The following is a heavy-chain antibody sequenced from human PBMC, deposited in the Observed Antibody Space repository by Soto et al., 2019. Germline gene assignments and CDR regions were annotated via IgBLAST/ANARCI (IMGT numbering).Heavy chain of an antibody. V-gene: IGHV1-18*04. CDR1: GYTFTSYG. CDR3: AREDCTSTACSPRGSWFAP. D-gene: IGHD2-2*01. J-gene: IGHJ5*02. Sequence: QVQLVQSGAEVKKPGASVKVSCKASGYTFTSYGISWVRQAPGQGLEWMGWINTYNRKTNYAQGVQGRVIMTTDTSTSTVYMELRRLRSYDKAVYFCAREDCTSTACSPRGSWFAPWGQGTLVTVSS. CDR2: INTYNRKT.